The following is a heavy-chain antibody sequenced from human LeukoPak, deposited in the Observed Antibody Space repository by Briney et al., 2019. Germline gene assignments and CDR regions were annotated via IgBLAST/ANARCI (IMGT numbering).Heavy chain of an antibody. D-gene: IGHD1-14*01. CDR2: IKSKTDGGTT. CDR1: GFTFSNAW. J-gene: IGHJ4*02. CDR3: ATPSMTRTYRRDY. Sequence: GGSPRLSCAASGFTFSNAWMSWVRQAPGKGLEWVGRIKSKTDGGTTDYAAPVKGRFTISRDDSKDTLYLQMNSLKTEDTAVYYCATPSMTRTYRRDYWGQGTLVTVSS. V-gene: IGHV3-15*01.